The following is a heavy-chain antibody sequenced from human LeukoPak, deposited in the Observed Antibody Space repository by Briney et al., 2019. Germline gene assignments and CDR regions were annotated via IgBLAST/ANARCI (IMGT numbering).Heavy chain of an antibody. D-gene: IGHD2-2*01. V-gene: IGHV4-61*02. CDR1: GGSISSGRYY. Sequence: PSETLSLTCTVSGGSISSGRYYWSWVRQPAGKGLEWIGRIYTSGSTNYNPSLKSRVTISVDTSKNQFSLKLSSVTAADTAVYYCARVPAATFDAFDIWGQGTMVTASS. CDR3: ARVPAATFDAFDI. J-gene: IGHJ3*02. CDR2: IYTSGST.